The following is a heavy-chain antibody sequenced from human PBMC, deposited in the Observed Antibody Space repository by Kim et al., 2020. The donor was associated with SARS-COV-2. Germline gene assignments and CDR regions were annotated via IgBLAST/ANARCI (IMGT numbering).Heavy chain of an antibody. CDR3: ARHLLWFGESAFDI. J-gene: IGHJ3*02. D-gene: IGHD3-10*01. Sequence: NPAPKSRVTIAVDTSKNQFSLKLSSVTAADTAVYYCARHLLWFGESAFDIWGQGTMVTVSS. V-gene: IGHV4-39*01.